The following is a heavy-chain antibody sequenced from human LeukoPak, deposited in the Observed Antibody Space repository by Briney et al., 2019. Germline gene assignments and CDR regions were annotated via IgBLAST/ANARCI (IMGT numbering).Heavy chain of an antibody. D-gene: IGHD2-2*01. CDR1: GYTFTDY. CDR3: ARANFLYCSSTTCLFDY. CDR2: INPNDGDT. V-gene: IGHV1-2*02. J-gene: IGHJ4*02. Sequence: ASMKVSCKASGYTFTDYMHWVRQAPGQGFEWMGWINPNDGDTNYAQKFQGRVTMTKDTSISTAHMEVSRLRSDDTAAYYCARANFLYCSSTTCLFDYWGQGTLVTVSS.